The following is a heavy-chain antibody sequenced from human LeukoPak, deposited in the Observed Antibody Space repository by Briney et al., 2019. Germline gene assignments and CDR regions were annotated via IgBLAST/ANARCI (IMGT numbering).Heavy chain of an antibody. Sequence: SETLSLTCTVSGGSISSGDYYWSWIRQPPGKGLEWIGYIYYSGSTNYNPSLKSRVTISVDTSKNQFSLKLSSVTAADTAVYYCARQTGAAAGRGGYFDYWGQGTLVTVSS. CDR1: GGSISSGDYY. J-gene: IGHJ4*02. D-gene: IGHD6-13*01. CDR3: ARQTGAAAGRGGYFDY. V-gene: IGHV4-30-4*01. CDR2: IYYSGST.